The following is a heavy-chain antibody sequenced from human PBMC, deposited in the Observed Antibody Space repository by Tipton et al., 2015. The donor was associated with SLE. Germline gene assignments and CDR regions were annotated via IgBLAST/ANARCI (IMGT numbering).Heavy chain of an antibody. CDR2: ISYDGSNK. V-gene: IGHV3-30*03. CDR3: ARELGDY. D-gene: IGHD3-3*01. J-gene: IGHJ4*02. CDR1: GFTFSSYW. Sequence: SLRLSCAASGFTFSSYWMSWVRQAPGKGLEWVAVISYDGSNKYYADSVKGRFTISRDNSKNTLYLQMNSLRAEDTAVYYCARELGDYWGQGTLVTVSS.